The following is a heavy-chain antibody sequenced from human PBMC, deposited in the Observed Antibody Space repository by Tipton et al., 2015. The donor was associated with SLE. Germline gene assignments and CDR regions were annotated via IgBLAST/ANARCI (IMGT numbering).Heavy chain of an antibody. CDR2: INHSGST. V-gene: IGHV4-31*11. CDR1: GGSISRGGYS. CDR3: ARDQRQEFDP. J-gene: IGHJ5*02. Sequence: LRLSCAVSGGSISRGGYSWSWIRQPPGKGLEWIGEINHSGSTNYNPSLKSRVTISVDTSKNQFSLKLSSVTAADTAVYYCARDQRQEFDPWGQGTLVTVSS.